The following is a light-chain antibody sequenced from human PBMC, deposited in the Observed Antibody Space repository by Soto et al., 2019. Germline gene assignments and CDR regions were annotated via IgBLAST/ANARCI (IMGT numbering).Light chain of an antibody. CDR2: DAS. J-gene: IGKJ1*01. CDR1: QSVNKC. V-gene: IGKV1-5*01. CDR3: QQYNSYSPWT. Sequence: IQMTQSPSTLSSSVGDRVTITSLSSQSVNKCLAWFQQKPGKVPKLLIFDASTLQTGVPSRFGGGGSGTEFTLTISGLQPDDFATYYCQQYNSYSPWTFGPGTKVDIK.